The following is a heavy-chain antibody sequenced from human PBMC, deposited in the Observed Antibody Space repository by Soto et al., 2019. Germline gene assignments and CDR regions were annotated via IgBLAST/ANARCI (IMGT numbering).Heavy chain of an antibody. D-gene: IGHD3-22*01. CDR3: ARDQHSDDSSGPALDY. V-gene: IGHV3-11*05. Sequence: PGGSLRLSCAASGFTFSDYYMSWIRQAPGKGLEWVSYISSSSSYTNYADSVKGRFTISRDNAKNSLYLQMNSLRAEDTAVYYCARDQHSDDSSGPALDYWGQGTLVTVSS. CDR2: ISSSSSYT. J-gene: IGHJ4*02. CDR1: GFTFSDYY.